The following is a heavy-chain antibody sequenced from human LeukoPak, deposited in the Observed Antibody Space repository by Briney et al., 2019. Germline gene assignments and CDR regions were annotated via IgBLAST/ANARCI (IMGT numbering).Heavy chain of an antibody. Sequence: GGSLRLSCAASGFTFSSYAMHWVRQAPGKGLEWVAVISYDGSNKYYADPVKGRFTISRDNSKNTLYLQMNSLRAEDTAVYYCAREYSSSWSGRYFDYWGQGTLVTVSS. CDR3: AREYSSSWSGRYFDY. J-gene: IGHJ4*02. D-gene: IGHD6-13*01. CDR1: GFTFSSYA. V-gene: IGHV3-30-3*01. CDR2: ISYDGSNK.